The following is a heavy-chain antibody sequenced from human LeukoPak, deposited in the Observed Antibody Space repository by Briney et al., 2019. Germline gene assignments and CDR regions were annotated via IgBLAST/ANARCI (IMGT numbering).Heavy chain of an antibody. V-gene: IGHV3-21*04. Sequence: GGSLRLSCAASGFTFSSYSMNWVRQAPGKGLEWVSSISSSSSYIYYADSVKGRFTISRDNSRNILYLQMNSLRAEDTAVYSCAKSRSNFETDAFDIWGQGTLVTVSS. CDR2: ISSSSSYI. CDR1: GFTFSSYS. CDR3: AKSRSNFETDAFDI. D-gene: IGHD4-11*01. J-gene: IGHJ3*02.